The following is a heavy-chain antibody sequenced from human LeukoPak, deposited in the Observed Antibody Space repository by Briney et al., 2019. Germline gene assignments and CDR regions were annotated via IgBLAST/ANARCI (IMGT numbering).Heavy chain of an antibody. CDR1: GYTFTNVG. CDR2: ISAYNGNP. V-gene: IGHV1-18*01. CDR3: ARAGQGYYYDTSAYYLDY. J-gene: IGHJ4*02. D-gene: IGHD3-22*01. Sequence: ASVKVSCRASGYTFTNVGISWVRQAPGQGLEWIAWISAYNGNPTYAQKLKGRVTLTTDTSTNTAYMELRSLTSDDTAVYFCARAGQGYYYDTSAYYLDYWGQGTLVTVSS.